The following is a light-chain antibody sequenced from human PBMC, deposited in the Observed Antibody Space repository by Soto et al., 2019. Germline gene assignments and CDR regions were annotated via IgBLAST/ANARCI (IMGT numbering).Light chain of an antibody. Sequence: QSVLTQPPSVSAAPGPKGTISRSGSRSNIGNNYVSWYQQLPGTAPKLLIYDNNKRPSGIPDRFSGSKSGTSATLGITGLQTGDEADYYCGTWDSSLNGVVFGGGTKLTVL. CDR3: GTWDSSLNGVV. J-gene: IGLJ2*01. CDR2: DNN. V-gene: IGLV1-51*01. CDR1: RSNIGNNY.